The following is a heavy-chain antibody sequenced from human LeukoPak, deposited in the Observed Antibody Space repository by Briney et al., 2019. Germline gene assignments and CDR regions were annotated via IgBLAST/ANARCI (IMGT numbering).Heavy chain of an antibody. CDR3: AKDIKSSTIFDY. V-gene: IGHV3-43*02. J-gene: IGHJ4*02. CDR2: ISGDGGST. Sequence: GGSLRLSCAASGFTFDDYAMRWVRQAPGKGLEWVSLISGDGGSTYYADSVKGRFTISRDNSKNSLYLQMNSLRTEDTALYYCAKDIKSSTIFDYWGQGTLVTVSS. D-gene: IGHD5-24*01. CDR1: GFTFDDYA.